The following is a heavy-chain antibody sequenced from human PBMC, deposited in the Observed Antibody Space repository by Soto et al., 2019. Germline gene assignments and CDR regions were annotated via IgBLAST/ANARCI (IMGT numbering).Heavy chain of an antibody. CDR1: GGSISSGGYS. V-gene: IGHV4-30-2*01. D-gene: IGHD2-15*01. J-gene: IGHJ4*02. CDR3: ARGQVVAAQH. Sequence: QLQLQESGSGLVKPSQTLSLTCAVSGGSISSGGYSWSWIRQPPGKGLEWIGYIYHSGSTYYNPTLXSXVXIXXDRSKNQFSLKLSSVTAADTAVYYCARGQVVAAQHWGQGTLVTVSS. CDR2: IYHSGST.